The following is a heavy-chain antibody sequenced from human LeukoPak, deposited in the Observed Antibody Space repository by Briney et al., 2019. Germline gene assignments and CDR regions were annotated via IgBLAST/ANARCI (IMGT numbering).Heavy chain of an antibody. CDR2: ISAYNGNT. CDR1: GYTFTGYY. J-gene: IGHJ6*02. Sequence: ASVKVSCKASGYTFTGYYMHWVRQAPGQGLEWMGWISAYNGNTNYAQKLQGRVTMTTDTSTSTAYMELRSLRSDDTAVYYCARDRATTVTTSYYYGMDVWGQGTTVTVSS. V-gene: IGHV1-18*04. D-gene: IGHD4-17*01. CDR3: ARDRATTVTTSYYYGMDV.